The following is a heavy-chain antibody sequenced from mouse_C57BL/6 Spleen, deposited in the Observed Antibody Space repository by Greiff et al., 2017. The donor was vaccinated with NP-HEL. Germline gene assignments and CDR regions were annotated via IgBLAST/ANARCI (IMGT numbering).Heavy chain of an antibody. J-gene: IGHJ4*01. CDR1: GYAFSSSW. CDR3: ARPDGYYYAMDY. V-gene: IGHV1-82*01. D-gene: IGHD2-3*01. Sequence: QVQLKQSGPELVKPGASVKISCKASGYAFSSSWMNWVKQRPGKGLEWIGRIYPGDGDTNYNGKFKGKATLTADKSSSTAYMQLSSLTSEDSAVYVCARPDGYYYAMDYWGQGTSVTVSS. CDR2: IYPGDGDT.